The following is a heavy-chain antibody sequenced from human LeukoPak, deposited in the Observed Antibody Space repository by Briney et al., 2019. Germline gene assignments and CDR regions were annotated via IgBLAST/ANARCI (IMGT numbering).Heavy chain of an antibody. CDR3: AKDGYYDILTGYSRFDY. D-gene: IGHD3-9*01. J-gene: IGHJ4*02. V-gene: IGHV3-7*03. CDR2: IKQDGSEK. CDR1: GFTFSSYW. Sequence: GGSLRLSCAASGFTFSSYWMSWVRQAPGTGLEWAANIKQDGSEKYYVDSVKGRFTISRDNAKNSQFLQMNSLRAEDTAVYYCAKDGYYDILTGYSRFDYWGQGTLVTVSS.